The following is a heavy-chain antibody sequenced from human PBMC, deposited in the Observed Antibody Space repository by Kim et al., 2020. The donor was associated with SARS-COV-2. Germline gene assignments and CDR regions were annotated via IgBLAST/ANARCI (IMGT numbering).Heavy chain of an antibody. V-gene: IGHV4-31*02. J-gene: IGHJ4*02. CDR3: ARATNIYYFDY. Sequence: TYYSPSLKSRVTISVDTSKVQFSLKLSSVTAADTAVYYCARATNIYYFDYWGQGTLVTVSS. CDR2: T.